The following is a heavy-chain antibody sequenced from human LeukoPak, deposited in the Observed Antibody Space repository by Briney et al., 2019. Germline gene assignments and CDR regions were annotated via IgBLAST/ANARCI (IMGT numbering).Heavy chain of an antibody. CDR1: GFTFSSYS. CDR3: ARDGNPVAGPTDFDY. CDR2: ISSSSSYI. Sequence: PGGSLRLSCAASGFTFSSYSMNWVRQAPGKGLEWVSSISSSSSYIYYADSVKGRFTISRDNAKNSLYLQMNSLRAEDTAVYYCARDGNPVAGPTDFDYWGQGTLVTVSS. D-gene: IGHD6-19*01. J-gene: IGHJ4*02. V-gene: IGHV3-21*01.